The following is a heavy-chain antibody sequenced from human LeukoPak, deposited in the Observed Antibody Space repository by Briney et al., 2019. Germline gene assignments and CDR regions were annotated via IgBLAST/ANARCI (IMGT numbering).Heavy chain of an antibody. V-gene: IGHV1-24*01. D-gene: IGHD6-13*01. CDR1: GYTLTELS. CDR3: ATERPGIAAAGTLNWFDP. CDR2: FDPEDGET. J-gene: IGHJ5*02. Sequence: ASVKVSCKVSGYTLTELSMHWVRQAPGKGLEGMGGFDPEDGETIYAQKFQGRVTMTEDTYTDTAYMELSSLRSEDTAVYYCATERPGIAAAGTLNWFDPWGQGTLVTVSS.